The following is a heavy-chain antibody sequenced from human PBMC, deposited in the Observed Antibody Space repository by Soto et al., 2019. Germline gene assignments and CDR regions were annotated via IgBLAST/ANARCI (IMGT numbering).Heavy chain of an antibody. CDR1: GLSFSDSG. D-gene: IGHD2-21*01. CDR3: TRLPYYMDV. CDR2: IRRKTNNYAT. Sequence: EVQLVESGGGLVQPGGSLRLSCAASGLSFSDSGIHWVRQASGKGLEWLGRIRRKTNNYATAYAPSVEGRFSISRDDARNTAFLQMNSLKTEDTAVYYCTRLPYYMDVWCRGTTVTVSS. V-gene: IGHV3-73*01. J-gene: IGHJ6*04.